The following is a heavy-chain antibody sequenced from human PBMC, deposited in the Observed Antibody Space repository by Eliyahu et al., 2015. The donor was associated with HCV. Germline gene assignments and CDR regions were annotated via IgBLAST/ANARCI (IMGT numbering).Heavy chain of an antibody. V-gene: IGHV3-15*01. CDR1: GFTFSNAW. D-gene: IGHD3-10*01. Sequence: EVQLVESGGGLVKPGGSLRLSCAASGFTFSNAWLRWVRQAPGKGLEWVGRIKSKTDGGTTDYAAPVKGRFTISRDDSKNTLYLQMNSLKTEDTAVYYCTTFITMVRDLYYYGMDVWGQGTTVTVSS. CDR3: TTFITMVRDLYYYGMDV. CDR2: IKSKTDGGTT. J-gene: IGHJ6*02.